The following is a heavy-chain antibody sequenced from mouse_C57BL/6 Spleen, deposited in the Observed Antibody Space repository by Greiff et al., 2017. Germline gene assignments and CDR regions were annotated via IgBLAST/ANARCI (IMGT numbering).Heavy chain of an antibody. CDR2: INYDGSST. D-gene: IGHD2-5*01. CDR3: ASIVPYFDY. Sequence: EVKLVESEGGLVQPGSSMKLSCTASGFTFSDYYMAWVRQVPEKGLEWVANINYDGSSTYYLDSLKSRFIISRDNAKNILYLQMSSLKSEDTATYYCASIVPYFDYWGQGTTLTVSS. CDR1: GFTFSDYY. V-gene: IGHV5-16*01. J-gene: IGHJ2*01.